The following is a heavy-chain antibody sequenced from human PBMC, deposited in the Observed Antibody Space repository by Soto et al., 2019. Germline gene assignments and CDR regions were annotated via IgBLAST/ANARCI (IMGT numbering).Heavy chain of an antibody. CDR3: ARRLNHAYYFDS. CDR2: IYCIGNT. D-gene: IGHD3-16*01. J-gene: IGHJ4*02. Sequence: SETLSRTCTVSGGSISSSSYYWGWIRQPPGKGLEWIGNIYCIGNTYYNPSLKSRVTISVDTSRNQFSLKLSFVTAPDTAVYYRARRLNHAYYFDSWGQRALVTVSS. CDR1: GGSISSSSYY. V-gene: IGHV4-39*01.